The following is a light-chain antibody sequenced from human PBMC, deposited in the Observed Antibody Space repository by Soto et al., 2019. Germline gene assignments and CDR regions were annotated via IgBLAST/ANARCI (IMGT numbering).Light chain of an antibody. J-gene: IGKJ4*01. CDR3: QKYNSAPLT. V-gene: IGKV1-27*01. CDR2: AAS. Sequence: DIQMTQSPSSLSASVGDRVTKTCRASQGINNYLAWYQQRSGKVPKPLIYAASTFQSGVSSRFSGSGSGTDFTLTISSLQPEDVATYYCQKYNSAPLTFGGGTKVDIK. CDR1: QGINNY.